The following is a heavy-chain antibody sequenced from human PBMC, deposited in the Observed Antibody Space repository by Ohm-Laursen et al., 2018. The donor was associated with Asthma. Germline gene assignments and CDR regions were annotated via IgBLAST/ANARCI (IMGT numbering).Heavy chain of an antibody. J-gene: IGHJ6*02. D-gene: IGHD6-19*01. Sequence: SLRLSCTASGFTFSSYGMHWVRQAPGKGLEWVAVISYDGSNKYYADSVKGRFTISRDNSKNTLYLQMNSLRAEDTAMYYCARVAVAEVYYGMDVWGQGTTVTVSS. V-gene: IGHV3-30*03. CDR2: ISYDGSNK. CDR3: ARVAVAEVYYGMDV. CDR1: GFTFSSYG.